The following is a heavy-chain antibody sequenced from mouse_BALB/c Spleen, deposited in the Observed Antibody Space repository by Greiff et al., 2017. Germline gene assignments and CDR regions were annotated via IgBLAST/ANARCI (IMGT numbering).Heavy chain of an antibody. CDR2: INSNGGST. V-gene: IGHV5-6-3*01. CDR3: ARNGDGYLYYYAMDY. D-gene: IGHD2-3*01. Sequence: EVMLVESGGGLVQPGGSLKLSCAASGFTFSSYGMSWVRQTPDKRLELVATINSNGGSTYYPDSVKGRFTISRDNAKNTLYLQMSSLKSEDTAMYYCARNGDGYLYYYAMDYWGQGTSVTVSS. CDR1: GFTFSSYG. J-gene: IGHJ4*01.